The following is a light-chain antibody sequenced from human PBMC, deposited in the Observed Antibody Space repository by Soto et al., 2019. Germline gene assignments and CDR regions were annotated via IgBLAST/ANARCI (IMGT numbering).Light chain of an antibody. CDR3: QSYDSSNHVV. CDR2: KDD. Sequence: NFMLTQPHSVSETPGKTVTISCTGSSGSIASNYVQWYQQRPGSAPTTVIYKDDQRPSGVPDRFSGSIDSSSNSASLTISGLKTEDGADYYCQSYDSSNHVVFGGGTKLTGL. CDR1: SGSIASNY. J-gene: IGLJ2*01. V-gene: IGLV6-57*02.